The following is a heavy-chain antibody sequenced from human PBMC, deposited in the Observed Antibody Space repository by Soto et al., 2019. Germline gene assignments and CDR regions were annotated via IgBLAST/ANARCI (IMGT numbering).Heavy chain of an antibody. Sequence: PSETLSLTCTVYGGSISSYYWTWIRQPPGKGLEWIGYIYYSGSTNYNPSLKSRVTISVDTSKNQFSLKLSSVTAADTAVYYCACQETTVTTQQTFDFWGRGTPVIVSS. CDR1: GGSISSYY. V-gene: IGHV4-59*08. CDR3: ACQETTVTTQQTFDF. J-gene: IGHJ4*02. CDR2: IYYSGST. D-gene: IGHD4-17*01.